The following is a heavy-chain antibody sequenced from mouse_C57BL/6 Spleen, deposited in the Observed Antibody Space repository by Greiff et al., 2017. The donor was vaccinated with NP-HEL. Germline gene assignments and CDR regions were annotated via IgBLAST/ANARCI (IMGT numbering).Heavy chain of an antibody. V-gene: IGHV1-80*01. Sequence: QVQLKESGAELVKPGASVKISCKASGYAFSSYWMNWVKQRPGKGLEWIGQIYPGDGDTNYNGKFKGKATLTADKSSSTAYMQLSSLTSEDSAVYFCASRLRHYAMDYWGQGTSVTVSS. D-gene: IGHD1-2*01. CDR2: IYPGDGDT. CDR1: GYAFSSYW. CDR3: ASRLRHYAMDY. J-gene: IGHJ4*01.